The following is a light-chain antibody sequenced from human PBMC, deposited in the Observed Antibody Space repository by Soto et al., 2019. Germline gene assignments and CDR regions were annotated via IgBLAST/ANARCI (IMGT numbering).Light chain of an antibody. J-gene: IGKJ1*01. CDR2: GAS. V-gene: IGKV3-20*01. CDR1: QSVSSSY. CDR3: QHYGSSST. Sequence: EIVLTQSPGTLSLSPGERATLSCRASQSVSSSYLAWYQQKPGQALRLLIYGASSRATGIPDRFSGSGSGADFAITISRLEPEDFAVYDCQHYGSSSTFGQGTKVEIK.